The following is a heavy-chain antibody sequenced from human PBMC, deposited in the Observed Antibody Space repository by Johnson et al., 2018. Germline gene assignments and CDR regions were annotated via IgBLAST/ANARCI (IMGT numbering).Heavy chain of an antibody. J-gene: IGHJ6*02. V-gene: IGHV3-30*18. CDR1: GFTFRSYG. CDR2: ISYHGAET. Sequence: QVQLVESGGGVVQPGRSLRLSCAASGFTFRSYGMHWVRQAPGKGLEWIAFISYHGAETYYSDYVKGRFTISRASSKNTLFLQMNRLRLDDTAVYYCAKGVGARNKDNYFYSGMDVWGQGTTVTVSS. D-gene: IGHD6-6*01. CDR3: AKGVGARNKDNYFYSGMDV.